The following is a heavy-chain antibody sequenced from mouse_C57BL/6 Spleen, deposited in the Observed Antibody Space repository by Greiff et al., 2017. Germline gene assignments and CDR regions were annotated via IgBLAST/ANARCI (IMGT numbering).Heavy chain of an antibody. CDR2: INPIYGTT. J-gene: IGHJ1*03. CDR1: GYSFTDYN. V-gene: IGHV1-39*01. Sequence: VQLKESGPELVKPGASVKISCKASGYSFTDYNMNWVKQSNGKSLEWIGVINPIYGTTSYNQKFKGKATLTVDQSSSTAYMQLNSLTSEDSAVYYCARGGGSSRSYWYFDVWGTGTTVTVSS. CDR3: ARGGGSSRSYWYFDV. D-gene: IGHD1-1*01.